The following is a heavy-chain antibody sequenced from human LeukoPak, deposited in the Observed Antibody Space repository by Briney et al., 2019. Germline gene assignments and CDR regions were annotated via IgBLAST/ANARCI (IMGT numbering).Heavy chain of an antibody. CDR2: INPSGGST. CDR3: ARYGYYNSSGYYAKLYWYFDL. J-gene: IGHJ2*01. Sequence: ASVKVSCKASGYTFTSYYMHWVRQAPGQGLEWMGIINPSGGSTSYAQKFQGRVTMTRDTSTSTVYMELSSLRSEDTAVYYCARYGYYNSSGYYAKLYWYFDLWGRGTLVTVSS. V-gene: IGHV1-46*03. D-gene: IGHD3-22*01. CDR1: GYTFTSYY.